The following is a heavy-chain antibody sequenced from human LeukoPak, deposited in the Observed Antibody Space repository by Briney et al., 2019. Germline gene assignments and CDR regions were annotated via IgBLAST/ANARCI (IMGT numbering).Heavy chain of an antibody. CDR3: ARGHNVSPTN. J-gene: IGHJ4*02. V-gene: IGHV3-66*01. CDR1: EFIVNTVY. D-gene: IGHD5/OR15-5a*01. Sequence: PGGSLRLSCAASEFIVNTVYMNWVRQAPGKGLEWVSIMYSGGNTYYADSVKGRFTISRDTSRNTVYLQMNGLRAEDTAVYYCARGHNVSPTNWGQGTLVIVSS. CDR2: MYSGGNT.